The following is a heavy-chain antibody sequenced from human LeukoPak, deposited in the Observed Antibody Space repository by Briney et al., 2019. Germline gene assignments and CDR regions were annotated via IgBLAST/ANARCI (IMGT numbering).Heavy chain of an antibody. CDR3: ASHYGSGSFYSPFDY. CDR1: GGSISSYY. D-gene: IGHD3-10*01. Sequence: SETLSLTCTVSGGSISSYYWSWIRQPPGKGLEWIGYIYYSGSTNYNPSLKSRVTISLDTSKNQFYLKLNSVTAADTAVYYCASHYGSGSFYSPFDYWGQGTLVTVSS. V-gene: IGHV4-59*01. J-gene: IGHJ4*02. CDR2: IYYSGST.